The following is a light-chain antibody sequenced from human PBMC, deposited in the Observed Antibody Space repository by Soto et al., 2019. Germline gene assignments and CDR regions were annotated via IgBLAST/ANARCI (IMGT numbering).Light chain of an antibody. J-gene: IGLJ3*02. V-gene: IGLV1-40*01. Sequence: QSVLTQPPSVSGAPGQRVTISCTRSSSNIGAGYDVHWYRQLPGTAPKLLIYGNSNRPSGVPDRFSGSKSGTSASLAITGLQAEDEADYYCQSYDSSLSGWVFGGGTKVTVL. CDR1: SSNIGAGYD. CDR3: QSYDSSLSGWV. CDR2: GNS.